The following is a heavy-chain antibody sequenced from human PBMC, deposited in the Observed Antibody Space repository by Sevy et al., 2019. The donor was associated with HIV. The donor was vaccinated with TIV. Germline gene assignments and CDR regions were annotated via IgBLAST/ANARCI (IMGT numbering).Heavy chain of an antibody. J-gene: IGHJ5*02. CDR2: IYYTGST. CDR1: GGSISAYY. CDR3: TRSPPVRSGDDSLNWFDP. D-gene: IGHD5-12*01. V-gene: IGHV4-59*01. Sequence: SETLSLTCTVSGGSISAYYWSWNRQPPGKALEYIGYIYYTGSTYYNPTLKNRVTISVDTSKNQFSLILSSVTAADTAVYYCTRSPPVRSGDDSLNWFDPWGQGTVVTVSS.